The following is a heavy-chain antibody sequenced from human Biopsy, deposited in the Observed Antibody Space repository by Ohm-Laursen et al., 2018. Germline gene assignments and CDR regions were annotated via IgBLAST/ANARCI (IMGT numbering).Heavy chain of an antibody. Sequence: SLRLSCSASGFGMYAMHWVRQPPGKGLEWLAVIAYDGSNKYYAESVNGRFTISRDRSRDTVHLQMNSLRYEDTALYYCAKDGGQWLGGAFDIWGHGTMVSVSS. V-gene: IGHV3-30*18. CDR3: AKDGGQWLGGAFDI. J-gene: IGHJ3*02. D-gene: IGHD6-19*01. CDR1: GFGMYA. CDR2: IAYDGSNK.